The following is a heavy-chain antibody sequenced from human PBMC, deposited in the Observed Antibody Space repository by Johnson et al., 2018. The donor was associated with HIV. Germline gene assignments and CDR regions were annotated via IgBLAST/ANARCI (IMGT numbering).Heavy chain of an antibody. Sequence: MLLVESGGGVVRPGWSLTLSCAASGFTFDDYGMTWVRQAPGKGLEWVANIKQDGSEKYYVDSVKGRFTISRDNAKNSLYLQMNSLRAEDTAVYYCARDGRDLVTRGSFDIWGKGTVVTVSS. J-gene: IGHJ3*02. CDR3: ARDGRDLVTRGSFDI. CDR2: IKQDGSEK. V-gene: IGHV3-7*01. CDR1: GFTFDDYG. D-gene: IGHD3-9*01.